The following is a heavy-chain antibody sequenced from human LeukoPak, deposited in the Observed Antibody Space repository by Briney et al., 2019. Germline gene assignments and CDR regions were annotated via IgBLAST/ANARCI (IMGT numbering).Heavy chain of an antibody. V-gene: IGHV3-53*01. CDR3: ARDQRRFGELLRFDY. CDR2: IDSGGST. J-gene: IGHJ4*02. CDR1: GFTVSSNY. Sequence: PGGSLRLSCAASGFTVSSNYMSCVRQAPGKGLEWVSVIDSGGSTYYADSVKGRFTISRDNSKNTLYLQMNSLRAEDTAVYYCARDQRRFGELLRFDYWGQGTLVTVSS. D-gene: IGHD3-10*01.